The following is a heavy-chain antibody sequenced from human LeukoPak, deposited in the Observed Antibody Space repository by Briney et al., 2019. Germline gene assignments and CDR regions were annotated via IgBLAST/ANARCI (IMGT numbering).Heavy chain of an antibody. CDR3: AKGRNYYDSSGTNY. J-gene: IGHJ4*02. D-gene: IGHD3-22*01. Sequence: PGGSLRLSCAASGFTFSSYAMSWVRQAPGKGLEWVSAISGSGGSTYYADSVKGRFTISRDNSKNTLYMQMNSLRAEDTAVYYCAKGRNYYDSSGTNYWGQGTLVTASP. CDR2: ISGSGGST. CDR1: GFTFSSYA. V-gene: IGHV3-23*01.